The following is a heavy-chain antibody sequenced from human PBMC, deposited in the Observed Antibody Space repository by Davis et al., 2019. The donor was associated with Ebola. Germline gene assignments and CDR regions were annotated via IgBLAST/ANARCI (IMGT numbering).Heavy chain of an antibody. D-gene: IGHD4-17*01. CDR2: IKSKTDGGTT. CDR1: GFTFSNAW. Sequence: GESLKISCAASGFTFSNAWMSWVRQAPGKGLEWVGRIKSKTDGGTTDYAAPVKGRFAMSRDYSKNTLYLQMNSLKIEDTAVYYCTTLSTVTTMYFDLWGRGTLVTVSS. CDR3: TTLSTVTTMYFDL. V-gene: IGHV3-15*01. J-gene: IGHJ2*01.